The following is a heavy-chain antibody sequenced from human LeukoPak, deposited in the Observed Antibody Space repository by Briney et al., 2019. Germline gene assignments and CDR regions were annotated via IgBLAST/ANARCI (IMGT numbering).Heavy chain of an antibody. CDR1: GFTFSSYW. Sequence: GGSLRLSCAASGFTFSSYWMHWVRQGPGKGLVWVSRLDTDGSNTNYADSVRGRFTISRDNAKNTLYLQMNSLRVEDTAVYYCARSPGGYFDLWGRGILVTVSS. V-gene: IGHV3-74*01. CDR3: ARSPGGYFDL. J-gene: IGHJ2*01. CDR2: LDTDGSNT. D-gene: IGHD3-10*01.